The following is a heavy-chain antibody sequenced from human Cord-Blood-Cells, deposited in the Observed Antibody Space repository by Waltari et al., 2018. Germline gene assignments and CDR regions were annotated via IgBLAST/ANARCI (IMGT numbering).Heavy chain of an antibody. CDR1: VYTFTRDN. Sequence: QVQLVQSGAEVKKPGASLKVSCKTAVYTFTRDNIKWVRQATGQGLEWMGWMNPNSGNTGYAQKFQGRVTMTRNTSISTAYMELSSLRSEDTAVYYCARGGYSYGYAFDIWGQGTMVTVSS. D-gene: IGHD5-18*01. CDR3: ARGGYSYGYAFDI. V-gene: IGHV1-8*01. J-gene: IGHJ3*02. CDR2: MNPNSGNT.